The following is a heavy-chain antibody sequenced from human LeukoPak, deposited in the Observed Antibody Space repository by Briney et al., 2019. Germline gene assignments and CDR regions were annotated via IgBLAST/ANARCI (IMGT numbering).Heavy chain of an antibody. D-gene: IGHD3-22*01. V-gene: IGHV3-23*01. CDR1: GFAFSSYA. CDR3: ARGGSGYYYGPGAFDI. Sequence: PGGSLRLSCAASGFAFSSYAMSWVRQAPGKGLEWVSAISGSGGSTYYADFVKGRFTISRDNSKNTLYLQMNSLRAEDTAVYYCARGGSGYYYGPGAFDIWGQGTMVTVSS. J-gene: IGHJ3*02. CDR2: ISGSGGST.